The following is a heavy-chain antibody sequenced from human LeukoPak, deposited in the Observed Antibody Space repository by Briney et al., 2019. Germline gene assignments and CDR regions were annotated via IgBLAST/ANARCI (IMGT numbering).Heavy chain of an antibody. CDR3: ARDVGVVVAATHFDY. V-gene: IGHV4-39*07. J-gene: IGHJ4*02. D-gene: IGHD2-15*01. CDR2: IYYSGST. CDR1: GGSISSSSYY. Sequence: SETLSLTCTVSGGSISSSSYYWGWIRQPPGKGLEWIGSIYYSGSTYYNPSLKSRVTISVDTSKNQFSLKLSSVTAADTAVYYCARDVGVVVAATHFDYWGQGTLVTVSS.